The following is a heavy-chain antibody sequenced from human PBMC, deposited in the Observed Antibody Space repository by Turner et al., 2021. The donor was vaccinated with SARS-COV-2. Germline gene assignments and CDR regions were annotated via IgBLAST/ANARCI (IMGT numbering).Heavy chain of an antibody. J-gene: IGHJ6*02. CDR3: TTDIGPITIFGVATRYGMDV. Sequence: EVQLVESGGGLVKPGGSLRLCCAASGFTFSNAWMSWVRQAPGKGLEWVGRIKSKTEGGTTEYAAPVKGRFTISRDDSKNTLYLQMNSLKTEDTAVYYCTTDIGPITIFGVATRYGMDVWGQGTTVTVSS. CDR1: GFTFSNAW. CDR2: IKSKTEGGTT. V-gene: IGHV3-15*01. D-gene: IGHD3-3*01.